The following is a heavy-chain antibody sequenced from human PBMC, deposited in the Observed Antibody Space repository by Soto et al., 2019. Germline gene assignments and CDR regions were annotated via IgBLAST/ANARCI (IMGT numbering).Heavy chain of an antibody. D-gene: IGHD2-15*01. CDR2: IKQDGSEK. CDR3: ATKIRCSGGTCDDY. CDR1: GFTFSSYW. V-gene: IGHV3-7*01. J-gene: IGHJ4*02. Sequence: GGSLRLSCAASGFTFSSYWMTWVRQAPGKGLEWVANIKQDGSEKYYVDSVKGRFTISRDNARNSLYLQMNSLSAEDTAVYYCATKIRCSGGTCDDYWGQGTLVTVSS.